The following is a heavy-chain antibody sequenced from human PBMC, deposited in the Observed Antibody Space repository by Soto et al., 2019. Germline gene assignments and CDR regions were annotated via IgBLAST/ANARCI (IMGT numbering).Heavy chain of an antibody. Sequence: ASVKVSCKASGGTFSSYAISWVRQAPGQGLEWMGGIIPIFGTANYAQKFQGRVTITADESTSTAYMELSSRRSEDTAVYYCAAQNCSGGSCYSWVLDYWGQGTLVTVSS. CDR1: GGTFSSYA. CDR3: AAQNCSGGSCYSWVLDY. V-gene: IGHV1-69*13. J-gene: IGHJ4*02. CDR2: IIPIFGTA. D-gene: IGHD2-15*01.